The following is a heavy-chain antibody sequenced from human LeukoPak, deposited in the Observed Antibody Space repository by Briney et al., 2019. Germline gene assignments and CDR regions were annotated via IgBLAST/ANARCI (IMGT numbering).Heavy chain of an antibody. D-gene: IGHD3-22*01. CDR1: GGSISSYY. J-gene: IGHJ4*02. V-gene: IGHV4-4*07. Sequence: PSETLSLTCTVSGGSISSYYWSWIRQPAGKGLEWIGRIYTSGSTNYNPSLKSRVTMSVDTSKNQFSLKLSSVTAADTAVYYCARESQYYYDSSGFLDYWGQGTLVTVSS. CDR3: ARESQYYYDSSGFLDY. CDR2: IYTSGST.